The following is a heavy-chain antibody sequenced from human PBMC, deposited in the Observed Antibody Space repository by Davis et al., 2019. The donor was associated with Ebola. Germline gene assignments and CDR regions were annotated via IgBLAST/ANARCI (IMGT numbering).Heavy chain of an antibody. V-gene: IGHV1-8*01. CDR3: AASAGTVSKFDY. CDR2: MNPNSGNT. CDR1: GYTFTSYD. D-gene: IGHD1-14*01. J-gene: IGHJ4*01. Sequence: AASVKVSCKASGYTFTSYDVNWVRQATGQGLEWMGWMNPNSGNTGYAQKFQGRVTMTRNTSISTAYMELSSLRSEDTAVYYCAASAGTVSKFDYWGQGTLVTVSS.